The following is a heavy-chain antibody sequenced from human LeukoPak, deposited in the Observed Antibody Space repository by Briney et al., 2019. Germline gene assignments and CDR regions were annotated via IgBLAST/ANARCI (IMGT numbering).Heavy chain of an antibody. V-gene: IGHV4-34*01. D-gene: IGHD2-2*01. CDR2: INHSGST. CDR1: GGSFSGYY. J-gene: IGHJ5*02. Sequence: SETISLPCAVYGGSFSGYYWSWIRQPPGKGLEWIGEINHSGSTNYNPSLKSRVTISVDTSKNQFSLKLSSVTAADTAVYYCARARQYQRLFDPWGQGTLVTVSS. CDR3: ARARQYQRLFDP.